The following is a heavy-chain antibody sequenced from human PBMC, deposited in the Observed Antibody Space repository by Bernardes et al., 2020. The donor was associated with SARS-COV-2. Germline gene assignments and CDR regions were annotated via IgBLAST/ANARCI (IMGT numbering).Heavy chain of an antibody. D-gene: IGHD3-16*01. Sequence: SETLSPTCAVYGGSLSGYYWNRTRQPPGKGLEWIGEINYSGSTNYNPSLKSRVTISVDTSKNKFSLKLTSVAAADTAVYYCAMAVWGIWHFDLWGRDTLVTVSS. CDR2: INYSGST. CDR3: AMAVWGIWHFDL. J-gene: IGHJ2*01. V-gene: IGHV4-34*01. CDR1: GGSLSGYY.